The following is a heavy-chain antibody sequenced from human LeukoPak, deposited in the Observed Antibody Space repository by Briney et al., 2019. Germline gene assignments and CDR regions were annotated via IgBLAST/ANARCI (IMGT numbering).Heavy chain of an antibody. Sequence: PGGSLRLSCAASGYTFPNYWMSWVRRAPGEGVVGVANIRQDGRDKLHVHPVKGRFTISRDNDKSSLYLQMNSLRGEDTAVYFCARVGGSWELILWGQGTLVTVS. CDR2: IRQDGRDK. J-gene: IGHJ4*02. CDR3: ARVGGSWELIL. D-gene: IGHD2-15*01. CDR1: GYTFPNYW. V-gene: IGHV3-7*01.